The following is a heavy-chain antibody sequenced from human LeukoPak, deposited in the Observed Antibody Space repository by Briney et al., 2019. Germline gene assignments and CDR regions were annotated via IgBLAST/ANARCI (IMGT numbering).Heavy chain of an antibody. J-gene: IGHJ5*02. CDR2: IWHSGTT. V-gene: IGHV4-39*01. Sequence: SETLSLTCTVSGGSISSSTYYWGWVRQPPGKGPEWIGSIWHSGTTYYNPSLKSRVTISVDTSKNQFSLKLTSVTAADTAVYYCARHTRVRDGYNLYCFDPWGQGTLVTVSA. CDR3: ARHTRVRDGYNLYCFDP. D-gene: IGHD5-24*01. CDR1: GGSISSSTYY.